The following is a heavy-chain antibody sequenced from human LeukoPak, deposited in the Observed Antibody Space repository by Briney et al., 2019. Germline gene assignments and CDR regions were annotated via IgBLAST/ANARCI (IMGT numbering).Heavy chain of an antibody. CDR3: ARGLRQGSAWSWGPKEKSYQYMDV. D-gene: IGHD6-19*01. CDR2: INPRGST. Sequence: PSETLSLTCGVSGGSFSSHYWTWIRQPPGKGLEWIGEINPRGSTNYNPSLESRVTVSADTSRNQLSLSLTSVTTADSAVYFCARGLRQGSAWSWGPKEKSYQYMDVWGTGTTVIVSS. CDR1: GGSFSSHY. J-gene: IGHJ6*04. V-gene: IGHV4-34*01.